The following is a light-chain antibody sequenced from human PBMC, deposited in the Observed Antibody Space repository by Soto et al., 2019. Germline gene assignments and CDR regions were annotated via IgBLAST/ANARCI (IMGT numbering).Light chain of an antibody. CDR3: QQHISWPLT. CDR2: ETS. Sequence: IVLSQSPGTLSVSPGERVTLSCRGSQTFTSGHLAWYQQRPGQAPRLLIYETSTRAAGIPDRFSASASGTDFTLTVSRLEPEDFAVYYCQQHISWPLTFGGGTKVEIK. CDR1: QTFTSGH. V-gene: IGKV3D-20*02. J-gene: IGKJ4*01.